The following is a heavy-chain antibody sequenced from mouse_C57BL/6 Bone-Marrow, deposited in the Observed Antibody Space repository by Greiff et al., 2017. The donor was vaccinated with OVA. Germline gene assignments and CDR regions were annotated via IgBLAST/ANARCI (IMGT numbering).Heavy chain of an antibody. J-gene: IGHJ2*01. CDR2: INPSRGYT. CDR1: GYTFTSYW. Sequence: QVQLKESGAELAKPGASVKLSCTASGYTFTSYWMHWVKQRPGQGLEWIGYINPSRGYTKYNQKFKDKATLTADKSSSTAYMKLSSLTDEDSAFYDWASSDYWGQGTTLTVSS. CDR3: ASSDY. V-gene: IGHV1-7*01.